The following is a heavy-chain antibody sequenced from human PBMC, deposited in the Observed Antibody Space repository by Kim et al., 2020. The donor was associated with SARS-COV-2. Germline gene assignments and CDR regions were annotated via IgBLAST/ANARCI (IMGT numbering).Heavy chain of an antibody. V-gene: IGHV1-24*01. Sequence: AQKFQGRVTMTEDTSTDTAYMELSSLRSEDMAVYYCATQLKGQWLVPFDYWGQGTLVTVSS. CDR3: ATQLKGQWLVPFDY. J-gene: IGHJ4*02. D-gene: IGHD6-19*01.